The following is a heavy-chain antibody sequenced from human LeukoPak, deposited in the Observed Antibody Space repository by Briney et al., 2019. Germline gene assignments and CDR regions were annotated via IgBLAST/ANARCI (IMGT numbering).Heavy chain of an antibody. D-gene: IGHD3-3*01. CDR3: ARHNTRFLERLPALGS. CDR2: IRHDGSSE. J-gene: IGHJ5*02. V-gene: IGHV3-30*02. Sequence: GGSLRLSCLASGFTFNSYAMHWVRRAPGKGLEGVAFIRHDGSSEDYADSVTGRFIISRDRSGNTAYLQMKSLRPEDTAIYYCARHNTRFLERLPALGSWGQGTLVAVSS. CDR1: GFTFNSYA.